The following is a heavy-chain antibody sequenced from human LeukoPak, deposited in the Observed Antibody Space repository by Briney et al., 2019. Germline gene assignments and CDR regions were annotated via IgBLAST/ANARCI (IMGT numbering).Heavy chain of an antibody. V-gene: IGHV3-21*01. CDR2: ISGSSSYL. Sequence: GGSLRLSCAASGFTFSSYTMNWVRQAPGKGLEWVSSISGSSSYLFYADSVKGRFTISRDNAKNSLYLQMDTLRAEDTALCYCARVTQLYRDIWGQGTMVTVSS. D-gene: IGHD2-2*02. CDR3: ARVTQLYRDI. CDR1: GFTFSSYT. J-gene: IGHJ3*02.